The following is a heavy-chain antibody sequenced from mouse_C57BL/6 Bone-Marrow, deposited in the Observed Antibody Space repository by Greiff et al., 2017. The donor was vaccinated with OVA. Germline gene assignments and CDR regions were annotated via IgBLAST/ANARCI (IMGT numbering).Heavy chain of an antibody. CDR3: ARTYGPYYFDY. CDR2: IYPRSGNT. V-gene: IGHV1-81*01. Sequence: VQLQQSGAELARPGASVKLSCKASCYTFTSYGISWVKQRTGQGLEWIGEIYPRSGNTYYNEKFKGKATLTADKSSSTAYMERRSLTSEDSAVYFCARTYGPYYFDYWGQGTTLTVSS. CDR1: CYTFTSYG. D-gene: IGHD1-1*01. J-gene: IGHJ2*01.